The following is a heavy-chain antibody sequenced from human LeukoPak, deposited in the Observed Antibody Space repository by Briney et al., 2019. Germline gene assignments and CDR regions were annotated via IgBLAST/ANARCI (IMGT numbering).Heavy chain of an antibody. D-gene: IGHD3-10*01. CDR3: SRERMVRGVVNYYYYYYMDV. CDR1: GFTFSSYG. Sequence: PARSLRLSCAASGFTFSSYGMHWVRQAPGKGLEWVAVIWYDGSNKYHADSVKGRFTISRDNSKNTLYLQMNSLRAEDTAVYYCSRERMVRGVVNYYYYYYMDVWGKGTTVTVSS. V-gene: IGHV3-33*01. CDR2: IWYDGSNK. J-gene: IGHJ6*03.